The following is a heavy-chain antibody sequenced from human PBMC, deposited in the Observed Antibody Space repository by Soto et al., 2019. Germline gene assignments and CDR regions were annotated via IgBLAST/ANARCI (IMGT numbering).Heavy chain of an antibody. CDR2: ISANGRGT. D-gene: IGHD3-22*01. J-gene: IGHJ4*02. V-gene: IGHV3-23*01. CDR3: VKKRSYDRTNYDHFDY. CDR1: GFSFSTYP. Sequence: EVQLLESGGGLVQPGGSLRLSCATSGFSFSTYPMSWVPQPPGRGLEGVTAISANGRGTSYADSVKGRFTILRDNSKNTLFLQMNSLRADDTAVYFCVKKRSYDRTNYDHFDYWGQGTLVTVSS.